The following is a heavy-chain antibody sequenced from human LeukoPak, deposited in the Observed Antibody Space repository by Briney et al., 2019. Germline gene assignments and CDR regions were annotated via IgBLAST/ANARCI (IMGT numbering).Heavy chain of an antibody. D-gene: IGHD4-11*01. CDR1: GGSFSDYY. V-gene: IGHV4-34*01. CDR3: ARTVGRTASLSY. J-gene: IGHJ4*02. Sequence: PSETLSLTCAVYGGSFSDYYWTWVRQPPGKGLEWIGEINHRGVTTYYPSLKSRVTISIDTYRNQFSLTMRSLTAADTAVYYCARTVGRTASLSYWGQGTLVTVSS. CDR2: INHRGVT.